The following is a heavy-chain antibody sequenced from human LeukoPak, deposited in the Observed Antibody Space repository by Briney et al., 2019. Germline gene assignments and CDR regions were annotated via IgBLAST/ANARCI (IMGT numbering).Heavy chain of an antibody. CDR2: IYYSGST. CDR3: ARVIRYGDYAGFDY. Sequence: PSETLSLTCTVSSGFISSYYWSWIRQPPGKGLEWIGYIYYSGSTNYNPSLKSRVTISVDTSKNQFSLKLSSVTAADTAVYYCARVIRYGDYAGFDYWGQGALVTVSS. J-gene: IGHJ4*02. V-gene: IGHV4-59*01. CDR1: SGFISSYY. D-gene: IGHD4-17*01.